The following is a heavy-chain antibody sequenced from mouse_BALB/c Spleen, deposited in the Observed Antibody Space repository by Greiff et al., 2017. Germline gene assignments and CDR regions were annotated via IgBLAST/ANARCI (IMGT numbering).Heavy chain of an antibody. D-gene: IGHD3-1*01. CDR3: ARDAGLHRFAY. CDR2: ISYDGSN. V-gene: IGHV3-6*02. CDR1: GYSITSGYY. J-gene: IGHJ3*01. Sequence: EVKLQESGPGLVKPSQSLSLTCSVTGYSITSGYYWNWIRQFPGNKLEWMGYISYDGSNNYNPSLKNRISITRDTSKNQFFLKLNSVTTEDTATYYCARDAGLHRFAYWGQGTLVTVSA.